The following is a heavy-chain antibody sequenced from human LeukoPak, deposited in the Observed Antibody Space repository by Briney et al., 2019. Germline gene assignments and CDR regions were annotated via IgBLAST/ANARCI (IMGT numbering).Heavy chain of an antibody. CDR1: GFTFSSYA. CDR2: ISGSGGST. Sequence: GGSLRLSCAASGFTFSSYAMSWVRQAPGKGLEWVSAISGSGGSTYYADSVKGRFTISRVNAKNSLYLQMNSLRVEDTAVYYCARDRTGDFDYWGQGTLVSVSS. V-gene: IGHV3-23*01. CDR3: ARDRTGDFDY. J-gene: IGHJ4*02.